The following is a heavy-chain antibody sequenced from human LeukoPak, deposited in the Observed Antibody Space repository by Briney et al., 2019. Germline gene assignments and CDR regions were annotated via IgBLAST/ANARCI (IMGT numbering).Heavy chain of an antibody. J-gene: IGHJ4*02. CDR1: GGSIRSYY. D-gene: IGHD2/OR15-2a*01. Sequence: TASETLSLTCTVSGGSIRSYYWSWTRQSPEKGLEWIGYVYHTGSTKYNPSLQSRVTISIDPSKNQFSLNLTSVTAADMAVYYCSTDSPTGFDHWGQGALVTVSS. CDR2: VYHTGST. CDR3: STDSPTGFDH. V-gene: IGHV4-59*01.